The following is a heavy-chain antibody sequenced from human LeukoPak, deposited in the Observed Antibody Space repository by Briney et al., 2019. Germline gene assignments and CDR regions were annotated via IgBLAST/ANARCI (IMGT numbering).Heavy chain of an antibody. J-gene: IGHJ4*02. CDR3: ARSGSSGWQKPYYFDY. CDR1: GGSFRGYY. D-gene: IGHD6-19*01. Sequence: SETLSLTCAVYGGSFRGYYWSWIRQPPGKGLEWIGEINHSGSTNYNPSLKSRVTISVDTSKNQFSLKLSSVTAADTAVYYCARSGSSGWQKPYYFDYWGQGTLVTVSS. CDR2: INHSGST. V-gene: IGHV4-34*01.